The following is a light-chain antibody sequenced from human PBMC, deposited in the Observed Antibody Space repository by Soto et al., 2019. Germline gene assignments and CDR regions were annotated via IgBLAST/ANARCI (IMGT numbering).Light chain of an antibody. CDR2: EAS. V-gene: IGKV1-5*03. CDR1: QSISNW. J-gene: IGKJ1*01. CDR3: QQYNSFWT. Sequence: DIQMTQSPSTLSASVGDRVTITCRASQSISNWLAWYQQKPGKAPKLVIYEASSLESGVPSRFSGSGYGTEFTLTISSLQPDDFATYYCQQYNSFWTFGQGTKVDIK.